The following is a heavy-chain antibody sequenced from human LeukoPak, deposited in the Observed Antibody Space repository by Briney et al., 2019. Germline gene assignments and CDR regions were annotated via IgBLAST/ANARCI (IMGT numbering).Heavy chain of an antibody. CDR3: AKCEEGGSYSAFDI. Sequence: PGGSLRLSCAASGFTVSSNYMSWVRQAPGKGLEWVSVIYSGGSTYYADSVKGRFTISRDNSKNTLYLQMNSLRAEDTAVYYCAKCEEGGSYSAFDIWGQGTMVTVSS. D-gene: IGHD1-26*01. CDR1: GFTVSSNY. J-gene: IGHJ3*02. CDR2: IYSGGST. V-gene: IGHV3-66*01.